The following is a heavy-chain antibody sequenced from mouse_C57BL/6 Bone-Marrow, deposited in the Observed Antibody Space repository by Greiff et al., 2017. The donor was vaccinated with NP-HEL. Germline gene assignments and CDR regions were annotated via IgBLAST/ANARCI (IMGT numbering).Heavy chain of an antibody. Sequence: VQLVESGPELVRPGASVKISCKAPGYTFTSHWMQWVRQRPGKGLEWIGEIFPGSGSTYYNEKFKGKATLTVETSSSTAYMQLSSLTSEDSAVYFCASPPLYSEGFDYWGQGTTLTVSS. D-gene: IGHD1-1*01. CDR1: GYTFTSHW. CDR2: IFPGSGST. J-gene: IGHJ2*01. CDR3: ASPPLYSEGFDY. V-gene: IGHV1-56*01.